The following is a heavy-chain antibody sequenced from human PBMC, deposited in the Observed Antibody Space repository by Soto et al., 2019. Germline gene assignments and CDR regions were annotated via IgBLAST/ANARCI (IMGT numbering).Heavy chain of an antibody. J-gene: IGHJ4*02. Sequence: GGSLRLSCAASGFTFSDYYMSWIRQAPGKGLEWVSYISISVSSVYHTDSVKGRFTISRDNSKNSLSLQMNSLRAEDTAVYYCARSFSSGPLVSWGEGTLVNASS. CDR3: ARSFSSGPLVS. V-gene: IGHV3-11*01. CDR1: GFTFSDYY. D-gene: IGHD6-19*01. CDR2: ISISVSSV.